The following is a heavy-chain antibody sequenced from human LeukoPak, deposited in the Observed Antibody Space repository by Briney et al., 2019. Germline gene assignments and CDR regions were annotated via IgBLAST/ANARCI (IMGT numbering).Heavy chain of an antibody. D-gene: IGHD2-2*01. CDR2: INHSGST. V-gene: IGHV4-34*01. Sequence: SETLSITCAVYGGSFSGYYWSWIRQPPGKGLEWIGEINHSGSTNYNPSLKSRVTISVDTSKNQFSLKLSSVTAADTAVYYCARYQLLDAFDYWGQGTLVTVSS. CDR1: GGSFSGYY. CDR3: ARYQLLDAFDY. J-gene: IGHJ4*02.